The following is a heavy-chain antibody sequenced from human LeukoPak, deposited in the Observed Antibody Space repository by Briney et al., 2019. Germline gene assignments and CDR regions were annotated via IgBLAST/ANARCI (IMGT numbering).Heavy chain of an antibody. CDR2: INTNTGNP. CDR3: ARIQYYYDSSGYYYYYYYMDV. Sequence: ASVKVSCKASGYTFTSYAMNWVRQAPGQGLEWMGWINTNTGNPTYAQGFTGRFVFSLDTSVSTAYLQIGSLKAEDTAVYYCARIQYYYDSSGYYYYYYYMDVWGKGTTVTVSS. J-gene: IGHJ6*03. CDR1: GYTFTSYA. V-gene: IGHV7-4-1*01. D-gene: IGHD3-22*01.